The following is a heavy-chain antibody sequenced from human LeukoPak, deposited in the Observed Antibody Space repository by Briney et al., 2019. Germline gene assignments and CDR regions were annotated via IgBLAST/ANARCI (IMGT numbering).Heavy chain of an antibody. J-gene: IGHJ6*02. V-gene: IGHV1-69*13. Sequence: SVKVSCKASGGTFSSYAISWVRQAPGQGLEWMGGIIPIFGTANYAQKFQGRVTITADESTSTAYMGLSSLRSEDTAVYYCARARYYYDSSGYYSDYYYYGMDVWGQGTTVTVSS. CDR2: IIPIFGTA. D-gene: IGHD3-22*01. CDR1: GGTFSSYA. CDR3: ARARYYYDSSGYYSDYYYYGMDV.